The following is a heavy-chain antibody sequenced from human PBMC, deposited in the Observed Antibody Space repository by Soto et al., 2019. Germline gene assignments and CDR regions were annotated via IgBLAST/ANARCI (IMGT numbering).Heavy chain of an antibody. D-gene: IGHD3-22*01. Sequence: QVQLQQWGAGLLKPSATLSLSCAVYGGSFSGHYWTWIRQSPGKGLEWIGEIDHSGSTNYNPSLKSRVTISVDAAKSQFFLRLTSVTAADSGVYYCARGCSGSTMVVVVVTGHHYYLDSWGQGTLVTVSS. CDR1: GGSFSGHY. CDR2: IDHSGST. J-gene: IGHJ4*02. CDR3: ARGCSGSTMVVVVVTGHHYYLDS. V-gene: IGHV4-34*01.